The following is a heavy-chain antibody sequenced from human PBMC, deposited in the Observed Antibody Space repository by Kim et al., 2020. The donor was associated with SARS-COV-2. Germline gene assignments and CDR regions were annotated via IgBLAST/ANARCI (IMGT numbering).Heavy chain of an antibody. J-gene: IGHJ4*02. CDR2: A. V-gene: IGHV1-69*01. D-gene: IGHD3-22*01. Sequence: ANYAQKFQGRVTITADESTSTAYMELSSLRSEDTAVYYCARDAPDSMIGYWGQGTLVTVSS. CDR3: ARDAPDSMIGY.